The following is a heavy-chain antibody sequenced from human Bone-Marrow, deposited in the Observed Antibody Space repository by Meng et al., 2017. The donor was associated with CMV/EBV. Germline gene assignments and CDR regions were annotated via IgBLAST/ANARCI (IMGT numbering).Heavy chain of an antibody. CDR1: GGSFSGYY. V-gene: IGHV4-34*01. CDR3: ASLSRAQGKAY. J-gene: IGHJ4*02. Sequence: SETLSLTCAVYGGSFSGYYWSWIRQPPGKGLEWIGEINHSGSTNYNPSLKSRVTISVDTSKNQFSLKLSSVTAADTAVYYCASLSRAQGKAYWGQGNRVTGAS. D-gene: IGHD6-13*01. CDR2: INHSGST.